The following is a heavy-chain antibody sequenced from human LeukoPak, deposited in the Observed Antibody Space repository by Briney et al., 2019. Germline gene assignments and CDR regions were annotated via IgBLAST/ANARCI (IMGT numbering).Heavy chain of an antibody. CDR2: IYTSGST. Sequence: TPSETLSLTCTVSGGSISSYYWSWIRQPAGKGLEWIGRIYTSGSTNYNPSPKSRVTISVDTSKNQFSLKLSSVTAADTAVYYCARHSGRIAARPFDYWGQGTLVTVSS. V-gene: IGHV4-4*07. J-gene: IGHJ4*02. CDR1: GGSISSYY. CDR3: ARHSGRIAARPFDY. D-gene: IGHD6-6*01.